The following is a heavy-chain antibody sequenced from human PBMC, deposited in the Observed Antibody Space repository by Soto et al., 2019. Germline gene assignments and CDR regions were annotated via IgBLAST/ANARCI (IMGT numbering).Heavy chain of an antibody. CDR3: EKSDYGDLRLYYFDY. CDR2: ISYDGSNK. V-gene: IGHV3-30*18. D-gene: IGHD4-17*01. CDR1: GFTFSSYG. Sequence: GGSLRLSCAASGFTFSSYGMHWVRQAPGKGLEWVAVISYDGSNKYYADSVKGRFTISRDNSKNTLYLQMNSLRAEDTAVYYCEKSDYGDLRLYYFDYWGQGTLVTVS. J-gene: IGHJ4*02.